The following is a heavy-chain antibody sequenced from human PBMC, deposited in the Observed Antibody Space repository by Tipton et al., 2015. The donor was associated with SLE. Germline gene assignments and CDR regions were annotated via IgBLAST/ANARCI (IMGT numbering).Heavy chain of an antibody. CDR2: IYYSGST. Sequence: TLSLTCTVSGGSISSYYWSWIRQPPGKGLEWIGYIYYSGSTNYNPSLKSRVAISVDTSKNQFSLKLSSVTAADTAVYYCGRIPVSSSDLGELSSLYYFDYWGQGTLVTVSS. CDR1: GGSISSYY. J-gene: IGHJ4*02. CDR3: GRIPVSSSDLGELSSLYYFDY. V-gene: IGHV4-59*01. D-gene: IGHD3-16*02.